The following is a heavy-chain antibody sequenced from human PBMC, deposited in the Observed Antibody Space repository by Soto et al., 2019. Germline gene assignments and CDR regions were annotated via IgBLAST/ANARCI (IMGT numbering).Heavy chain of an antibody. CDR2: INHSGST. CDR1: GGSISTGCYY. D-gene: IGHD6-19*01. J-gene: IGHJ3*02. V-gene: IGHV4-39*01. CDR3: ARRDSSGWLHDAFDI. Sequence: SGTLALTCTVSGGSISTGCYYWSWMRPDPGKGLEWIGKINHSGSTNYNPSLKSRVTISVDTSKNQFSLKLSSVTAADTAVYYCARRDSSGWLHDAFDIWGQGTMVTVSS.